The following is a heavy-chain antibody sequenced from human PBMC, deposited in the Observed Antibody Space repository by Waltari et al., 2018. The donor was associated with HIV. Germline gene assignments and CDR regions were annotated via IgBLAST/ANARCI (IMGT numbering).Heavy chain of an antibody. V-gene: IGHV3-74*01. D-gene: IGHD2-15*01. CDR1: GFTLRSSW. CDR3: ARTAAWTPHYYYTMDV. CDR2: INSDGSST. J-gene: IGHJ6*02. Sequence: EMQLVESGGDLVQPGGSLRLSCAASGFTLRSSWMHWVRQAPGKGLVWVSRINSDGSSTTYADSVKGRFTISRDNAKNTLYLQMNSLRVEDTAVYFCARTAAWTPHYYYTMDVWGQGTTVTVSS.